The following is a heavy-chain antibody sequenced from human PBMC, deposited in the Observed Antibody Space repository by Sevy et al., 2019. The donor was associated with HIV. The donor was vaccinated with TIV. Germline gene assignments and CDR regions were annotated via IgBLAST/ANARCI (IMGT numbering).Heavy chain of an antibody. CDR3: ARDAGYCSSTSCYRGDYFDY. D-gene: IGHD2-2*02. J-gene: IGHJ4*02. V-gene: IGHV3-7*01. CDR2: IKEDGSEK. CDR1: GFTFSGNW. Sequence: GESLKISCAASGFTFSGNWMSWVRQAPGKGLEWVADIKEDGSEKYYVDSVKGRFTISRDNAKKSLYRQMNNLRAEDTAVYYCARDAGYCSSTSCYRGDYFDYWGQGTLVTVSS.